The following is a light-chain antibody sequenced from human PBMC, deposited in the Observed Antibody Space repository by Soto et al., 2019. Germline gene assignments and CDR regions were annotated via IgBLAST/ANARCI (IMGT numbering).Light chain of an antibody. CDR2: DVS. V-gene: IGLV2-14*03. Sequence: QSVLTQPASVSGSPGQSITISCTGTRSDVGGYNYVSWYQHHPGKAPKLMIYDVSNRPSGVSNRFSGSKSGNTASLTISGLQAGDEADYYCSSYTTSSTLFGGGTKLTVL. J-gene: IGLJ2*01. CDR1: RSDVGGYNY. CDR3: SSYTTSSTL.